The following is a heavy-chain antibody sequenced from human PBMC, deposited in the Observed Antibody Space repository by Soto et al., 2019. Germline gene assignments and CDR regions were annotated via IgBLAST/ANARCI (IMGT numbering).Heavy chain of an antibody. J-gene: IGHJ6*02. D-gene: IGHD6-13*01. CDR2: SNAGNGNT. Sequence: ASVTVSCKASVYTITSYAMHWVRQAPGQRLEWMGWSNAGNGNTKYSQKFQGRVTITRDTSASTAYMELSSLRSEDTAVYYCAREQQLSYYYGMDVRGQGTTVTVSS. CDR3: AREQQLSYYYGMDV. V-gene: IGHV1-3*01. CDR1: VYTITSYA.